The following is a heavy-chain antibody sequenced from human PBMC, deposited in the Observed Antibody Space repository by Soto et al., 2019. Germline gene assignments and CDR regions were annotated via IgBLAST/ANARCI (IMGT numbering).Heavy chain of an antibody. Sequence: QITLKESGPTLVKPTQTLTLTCTFSGFSLSTSGVGVGWIRQPPGKALEWLGIIFWDDDKRYRPSLKSRLTITKDTSKNQLVLTTTNMDPVDTGTYYCAQLPWKQLWPRATVVNWGQGTPVTVSS. D-gene: IGHD5-18*01. V-gene: IGHV2-5*02. J-gene: IGHJ4*02. CDR3: AQLPWKQLWPRATVVN. CDR1: GFSLSTSGVG. CDR2: IFWDDDK.